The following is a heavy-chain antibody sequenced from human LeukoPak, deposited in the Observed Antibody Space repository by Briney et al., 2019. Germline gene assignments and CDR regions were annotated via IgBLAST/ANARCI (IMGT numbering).Heavy chain of an antibody. Sequence: SETLSLTCAVYGGSFSGYYWSWIRQPPGKGLEWIGEINHSGSTNYNPSLKSRVTISVDTSKNQFSLKLSSVTAADTAVYYRARNLSPIQLWYPAGDPWGQGTLVTVSS. J-gene: IGHJ5*02. CDR1: GGSFSGYY. CDR2: INHSGST. D-gene: IGHD5-18*01. V-gene: IGHV4-34*01. CDR3: ARNLSPIQLWYPAGDP.